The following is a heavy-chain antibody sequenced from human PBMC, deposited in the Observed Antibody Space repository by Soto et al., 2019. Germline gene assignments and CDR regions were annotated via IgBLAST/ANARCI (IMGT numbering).Heavy chain of an antibody. Sequence: GGSLRLSCAASGFTFSSYSMNWVRQAPGKGLEWVSSISSSSSYIYYADSVKGRFTISRDNAKNSLYLQMNSLRAEDTAVYYCARDGIAAAGLFDYWGQGTLVTVSS. V-gene: IGHV3-21*01. J-gene: IGHJ4*02. CDR3: ARDGIAAAGLFDY. D-gene: IGHD6-13*01. CDR2: ISSSSSYI. CDR1: GFTFSSYS.